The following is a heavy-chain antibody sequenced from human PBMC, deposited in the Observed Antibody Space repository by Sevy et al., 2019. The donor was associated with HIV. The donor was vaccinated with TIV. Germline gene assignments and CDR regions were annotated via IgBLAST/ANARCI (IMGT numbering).Heavy chain of an antibody. V-gene: IGHV3-15*01. D-gene: IGHD3-3*01. CDR3: TTYYGDYFSY. CDR2: IKSKTDGGTT. J-gene: IGHJ4*02. CDR1: GFIFGNAW. Sequence: GGSLRLSCVGSGFIFGNAWMSWVRQAPGKGLEWVGRIKSKTDGGTTDYAAPVKDRFTISRDDSKNTLYLQMNSLKTEDTAVYYCTTYYGDYFSYWGQGTLVTVSS.